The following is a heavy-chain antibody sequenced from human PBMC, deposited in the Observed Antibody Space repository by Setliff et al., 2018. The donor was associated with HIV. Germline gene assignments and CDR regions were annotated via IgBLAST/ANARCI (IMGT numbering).Heavy chain of an antibody. J-gene: IGHJ3*02. CDR2: IYYSGST. D-gene: IGHD2-2*01. CDR3: ARPASDAFDI. V-gene: IGHV4-61*08. Sequence: SETLSLTCAVSGGSINSADYSWTWIRQPPGKGLEWMGSIYYSGSTNYNPSLKSRVTISVDTSKNQFSLKLSSVTAADTAVYYCARPASDAFDIWGQGTMVTVSS. CDR1: GGSINSADYS.